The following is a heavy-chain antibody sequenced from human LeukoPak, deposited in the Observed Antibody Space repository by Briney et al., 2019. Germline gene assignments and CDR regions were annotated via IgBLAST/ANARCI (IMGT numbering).Heavy chain of an antibody. V-gene: IGHV7-4-1*02. J-gene: IGHJ4*02. CDR3: ARGTYGSGSYYAGGDY. Sequence: ASVKVSCKASGYTFTSYAMNWVRQAPGQGLEWMGWINTNTGNLTYAQGFTGRFVFSLDTSVSTAYLQISSLKAEDTAVYYCARGTYGSGSYYAGGDYWGQGTLVTVSS. D-gene: IGHD3-10*01. CDR2: INTNTGNL. CDR1: GYTFTSYA.